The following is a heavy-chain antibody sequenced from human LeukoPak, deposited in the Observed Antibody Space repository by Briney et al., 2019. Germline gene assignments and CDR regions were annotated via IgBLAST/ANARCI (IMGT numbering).Heavy chain of an antibody. CDR2: IWYDGSNK. CDR3: ARALTPGYRNYFDY. D-gene: IGHD5-18*01. J-gene: IGHJ4*02. V-gene: IGHV3-33*01. Sequence: PGGSLRLSCAASGFTFSSYGMHWVRQAPGKVLEWVAVIWYDGSNKYYADSVKGRFTISRDNSKNTLYLKMNSLRAEDTAVYYCARALTPGYRNYFDYWGQGTLVTVSS. CDR1: GFTFSSYG.